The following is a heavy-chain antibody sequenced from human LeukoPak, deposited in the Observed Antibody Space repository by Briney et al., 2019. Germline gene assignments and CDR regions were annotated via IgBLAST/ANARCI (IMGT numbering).Heavy chain of an antibody. CDR3: AAGFGELFARDY. CDR2: IYTSGST. D-gene: IGHD3-10*01. J-gene: IGHJ4*02. Sequence: SETLSLTCTVSGDSISTYYWNWIRQPAGKGLEWIGRIYTSGSTNYNPSLKSRVTMSVDTSKNQFSLKLSSVTAADTAVYYCAAGFGELFARDYWGQGTLVTVSS. V-gene: IGHV4-4*07. CDR1: GDSISTYY.